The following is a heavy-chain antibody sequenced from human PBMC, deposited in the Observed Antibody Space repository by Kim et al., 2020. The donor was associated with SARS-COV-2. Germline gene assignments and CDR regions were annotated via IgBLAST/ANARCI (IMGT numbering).Heavy chain of an antibody. CDR1: GYTFLNYV. CDR2: ISLGNDNT. Sequence: ASVKVSCKASGYTFLNYVMHWVRQAPGQRLEWMGLISLGNDNTKHSQKFQGRVTITRDTSASTAYMELSSLRSEDTAVYYCARGSGWAFDYWGQEPWSPSPQ. CDR3: ARGSGWAFDY. J-gene: IGHJ4*01. D-gene: IGHD6-19*01. V-gene: IGHV1-3*01.